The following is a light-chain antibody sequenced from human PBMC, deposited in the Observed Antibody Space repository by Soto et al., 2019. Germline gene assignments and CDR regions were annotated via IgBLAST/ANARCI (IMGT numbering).Light chain of an antibody. CDR3: QQRSNRPWT. CDR2: DAS. V-gene: IGKV3-11*01. Sequence: EIVLTQSPATLSLSPGERATISCRASQSVSSYLAWYQQKPGQAPKLLIYDASNRATGIPARFSGSGSGTDFTLTISSLEPEDFVVYYCQQRSNRPWTFGQGTKVEIK. CDR1: QSVSSY. J-gene: IGKJ1*01.